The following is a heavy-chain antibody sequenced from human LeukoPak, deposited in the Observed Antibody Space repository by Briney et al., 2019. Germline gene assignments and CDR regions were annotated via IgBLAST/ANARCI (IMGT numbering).Heavy chain of an antibody. Sequence: GGSLRLSCAASGFTFSNYAMSWVRQAPGKGLEWVSSISGSGITTYYADSVKGRFTISRDNSKNTLFLQMNSLRADDTAVYYCAKDARRTSGWYFFDYWGQGTLVTVSS. J-gene: IGHJ4*02. CDR2: ISGSGITT. CDR1: GFTFSNYA. V-gene: IGHV3-23*01. D-gene: IGHD6-19*01. CDR3: AKDARRTSGWYFFDY.